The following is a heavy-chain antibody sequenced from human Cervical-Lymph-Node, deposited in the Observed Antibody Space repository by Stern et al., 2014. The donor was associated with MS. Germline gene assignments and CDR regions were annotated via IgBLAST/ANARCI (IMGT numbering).Heavy chain of an antibody. V-gene: IGHV1-69*18. Sequence: VQLVESGAEVKKPGSPVKVSCKASGGSFTSHAFSWVRQAPGQGLEWMGTVIPLFGISNYAQKFQGRVSITADESTITAYMELSSLRSEDTAVYFCARDTAMGSSFYFDSWGQGTPVTVSS. J-gene: IGHJ4*02. CDR3: ARDTAMGSSFYFDS. CDR1: GGSFTSHA. CDR2: VIPLFGIS. D-gene: IGHD5-18*01.